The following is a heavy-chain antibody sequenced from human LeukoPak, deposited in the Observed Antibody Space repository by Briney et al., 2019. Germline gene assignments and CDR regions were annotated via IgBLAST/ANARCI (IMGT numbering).Heavy chain of an antibody. D-gene: IGHD6-13*01. Sequence: AETLSLTCTVSGGSISSSSYYWSWIRQPPGKGLEWIGYIYYSESTNYNPSLKSRVTISVDTSKNQFSLKLSSVTAADTAVYYCARVNYPGAAGTDYYYYGMDVWGQGTTVTVSS. CDR3: ARVNYPGAAGTDYYYYGMDV. J-gene: IGHJ6*02. V-gene: IGHV4-61*01. CDR1: GGSISSSSYY. CDR2: IYYSEST.